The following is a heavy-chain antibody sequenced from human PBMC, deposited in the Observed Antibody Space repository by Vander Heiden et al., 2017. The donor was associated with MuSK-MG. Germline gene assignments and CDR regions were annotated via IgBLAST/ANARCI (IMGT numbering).Heavy chain of an antibody. CDR1: GITFSGDG. CDR3: ARDPIYDFWSGYFDY. V-gene: IGHV3-30-3*01. Sequence: QVQLVAAGGGVVQPGRCLRLPCAASGITFSGDGMHWVRQAPGKGLEWVAVISYDGSNKYYADSVKGRFTISRDNSKNTLYLQMNSLRAEDTAVYYCARDPIYDFWSGYFDYWGQGTLVTVSS. D-gene: IGHD3-3*01. J-gene: IGHJ4*02. CDR2: ISYDGSNK.